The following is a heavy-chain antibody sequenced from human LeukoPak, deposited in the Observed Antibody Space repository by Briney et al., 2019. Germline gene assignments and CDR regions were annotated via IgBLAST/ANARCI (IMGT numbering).Heavy chain of an antibody. CDR3: ARGRNSVYYFNVVAPSYFDY. CDR1: GYTFTGYY. D-gene: IGHD3-22*01. CDR2: INPNSGGT. Sequence: ASVKVSCKASGYTFTGYYMHWVRQAPGQGLEWMGRINPNSGGTNDAQKFQGRVTMTRETSINTAYMDLSRLRSDDTAVYHCARGRNSVYYFNVVAPSYFDYWGQGTLVTVSS. V-gene: IGHV1-2*06. J-gene: IGHJ4*02.